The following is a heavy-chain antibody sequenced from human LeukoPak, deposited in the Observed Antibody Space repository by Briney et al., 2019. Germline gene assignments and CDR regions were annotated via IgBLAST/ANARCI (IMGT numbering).Heavy chain of an antibody. CDR1: GGSISSSSYY. D-gene: IGHD1-26*01. CDR2: IYYSGST. V-gene: IGHV4-39*07. J-gene: IGHJ3*02. CDR3: AREEVSERIVGAKRSDAFDI. Sequence: SETLSLTCTVSGGSISSSSYYWGWIRQPPGKGLEWIGSIYYSGSTYYNPSLKSRLTISVDTSKNQFSLKLSSVTAADTAVYYCAREEVSERIVGAKRSDAFDIWGQGTMVTVSS.